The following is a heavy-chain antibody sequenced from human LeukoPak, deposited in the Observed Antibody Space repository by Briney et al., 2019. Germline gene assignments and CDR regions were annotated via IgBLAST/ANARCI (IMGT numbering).Heavy chain of an antibody. CDR1: GYTFTSYY. CDR3: ASLRYGDYSFDY. V-gene: IGHV1-46*01. D-gene: IGHD4-17*01. J-gene: IGHJ4*02. CDR2: INPSGGST. Sequence: AASVKVSCKASGYTFTSYYMHWVRQAPGQGLEWMGIINPSGGSTSYAQKFQGRVTMTRDTSTSTAYMELRSLRSDDTAVYYCASLRYGDYSFDYWGQGTLVTVSS.